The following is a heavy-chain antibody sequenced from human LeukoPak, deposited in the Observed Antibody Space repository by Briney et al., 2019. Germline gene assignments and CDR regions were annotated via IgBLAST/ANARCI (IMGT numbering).Heavy chain of an antibody. D-gene: IGHD2-15*01. V-gene: IGHV4-59*01. CDR3: ARVERGRYCSGGSCLDY. J-gene: IGHJ4*02. CDR1: GGSINSYY. Sequence: PSETLSLTCTVSGGSINSYYWSWIREPPGKGLEWSGYIYYSGSTNYNPSLKSRVTISVDTSKNQFSLKLSSVTAADTAVYYCARVERGRYCSGGSCLDYWGQGTLVTVSS. CDR2: IYYSGST.